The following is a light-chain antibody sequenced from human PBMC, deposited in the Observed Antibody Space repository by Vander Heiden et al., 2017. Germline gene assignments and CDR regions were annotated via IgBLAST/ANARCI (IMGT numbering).Light chain of an antibody. Sequence: LPMTPSPSTLSASVGDRVTITCRANEHISRWLAWYQQKPGKAPKLLIYRASSLESGVPSRFSGSGSGTEFTLTISSLQPDDLATYYCQQYDRGRTFGQGTKVEVK. V-gene: IGKV1-5*03. J-gene: IGKJ1*01. CDR2: RAS. CDR1: EHISRW. CDR3: QQYDRGRT.